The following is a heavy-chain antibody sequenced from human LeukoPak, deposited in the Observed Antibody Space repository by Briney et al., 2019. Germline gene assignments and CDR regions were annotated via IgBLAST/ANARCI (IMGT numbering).Heavy chain of an antibody. CDR2: INHSGST. CDR1: GGSFSGYY. J-gene: IGHJ5*02. CDR3: ARNPCYSSSWYLDWFDP. Sequence: SETLSLTCAVYGGSFSGYYWSWIRQPPGKGLEWIGEINHSGSTNYNPSLKSRVTISVDTSKNQFSLKLSSVTAADTAVYYCARNPCYSSSWYLDWFDPWGQGTLVTVSS. V-gene: IGHV4-34*01. D-gene: IGHD6-13*01.